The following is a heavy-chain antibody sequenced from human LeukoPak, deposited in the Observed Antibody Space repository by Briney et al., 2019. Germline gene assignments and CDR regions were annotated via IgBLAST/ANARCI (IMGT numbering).Heavy chain of an antibody. Sequence: GGSLRLSCAASGFTFDDYGMSWVRQAPGKGLEWVSGINWNGGSTGYADSVKGRFTISRDNAKNSLYLQMNSLRAEDTALYYCARGHDYGVRPAAYYFDYWGQGTLVTVSS. J-gene: IGHJ4*02. D-gene: IGHD4-17*01. CDR1: GFTFDDYG. CDR3: ARGHDYGVRPAAYYFDY. V-gene: IGHV3-20*04. CDR2: INWNGGST.